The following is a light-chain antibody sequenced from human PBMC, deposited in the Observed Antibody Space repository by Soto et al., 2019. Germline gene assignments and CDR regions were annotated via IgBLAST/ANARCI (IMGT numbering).Light chain of an antibody. CDR3: QSFDSSLSAYV. Sequence: VLTQPPSLSGSPGQRVTISCTGNSSNLAAGYDVHWYQQLPGTAPKLLIYANNNRPSGVPDRFSGSKSGTSASLAITGLQAEDEAHYYCQSFDSSLSAYVFGVGTKVTVL. CDR2: ANN. V-gene: IGLV1-40*01. J-gene: IGLJ1*01. CDR1: SSNLAAGYD.